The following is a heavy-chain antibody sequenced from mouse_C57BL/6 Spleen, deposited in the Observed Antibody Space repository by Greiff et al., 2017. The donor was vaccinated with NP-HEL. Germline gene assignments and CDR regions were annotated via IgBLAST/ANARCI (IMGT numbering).Heavy chain of an antibody. D-gene: IGHD1-1*01. Sequence: QVQLQQPGAELVKPGASVKLSCKASGYTFTSYWMQWVKQRPGQGLEWIGEIDPSDSYTNYNQKFKGKATLTVDTSSSTAYMQLSSLTSEDSAVYYCARGLRYYGSSLWYFDVWGTGTTVTVSS. CDR2: IDPSDSYT. CDR3: ARGLRYYGSSLWYFDV. J-gene: IGHJ1*03. V-gene: IGHV1-50*01. CDR1: GYTFTSYW.